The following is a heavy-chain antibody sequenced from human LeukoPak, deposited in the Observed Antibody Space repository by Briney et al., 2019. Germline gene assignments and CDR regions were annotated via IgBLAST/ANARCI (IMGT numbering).Heavy chain of an antibody. V-gene: IGHV4-30-2*01. CDR3: ARDPVIAAAGGYFDY. CDR2: IYHSGST. Sequence: SETLSLTCTVSGGSISSGGYYWSWIRQPPGKGLEWIGYIYHSGSTYYNPSLKSRVTISVDRSKNQFSLKLSSVTAADTAVYYCARDPVIAAAGGYFDYWGQGTLVTVSS. J-gene: IGHJ4*02. CDR1: GGSISSGGYY. D-gene: IGHD6-13*01.